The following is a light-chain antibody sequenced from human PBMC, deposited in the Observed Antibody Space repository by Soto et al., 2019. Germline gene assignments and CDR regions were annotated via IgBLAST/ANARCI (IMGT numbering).Light chain of an antibody. Sequence: RVTITCRASQGICDRLAWYQQRAGKVPQLVVYFASTPPSGVPPRFSASGSGAEFILTISSLQSEDFADYYCHQYNNWAPWTFGQGTKVE. V-gene: IGKV1-8*01. CDR2: FAS. J-gene: IGKJ1*01. CDR1: QGICDR. CDR3: HQYNNWAPWT.